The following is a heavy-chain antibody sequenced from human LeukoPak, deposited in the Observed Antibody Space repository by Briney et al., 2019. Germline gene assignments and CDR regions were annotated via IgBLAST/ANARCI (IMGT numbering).Heavy chain of an antibody. CDR3: AKSLYYYYYMDV. CDR2: IRSGGSYT. CDR1: GFTFTSYA. Sequence: PWGSLRLSCAASGFTFTSYAMSSGRQASGKGLEWVSTIRSGGSYTYYADSVKGRFTISRDNSKNTLYLQMNSLRAEDTAVYNCAKSLYYYYYMDVWGKGTTVTVSS. J-gene: IGHJ6*03. V-gene: IGHV3-23*01.